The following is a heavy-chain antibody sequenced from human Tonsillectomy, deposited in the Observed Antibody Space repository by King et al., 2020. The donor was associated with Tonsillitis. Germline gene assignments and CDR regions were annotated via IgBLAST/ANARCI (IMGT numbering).Heavy chain of an antibody. CDR1: GYSINSGYY. D-gene: IGHD5-12*01. CDR3: AQSGLYSGYDLGKYSFDY. CDR2: IYHSGST. J-gene: IGHJ4*02. Sequence: QLQESGPGLVKPSETLSLTCAVSGYSINSGYYWGWIRQPPGKGLEWIGSIYHSGSTYYNPSLKSRVTISVDTSKNQFSLKLSSVTAADTAVYYCAQSGLYSGYDLGKYSFDYWGQGTLVTVSS. V-gene: IGHV4-38-2*01.